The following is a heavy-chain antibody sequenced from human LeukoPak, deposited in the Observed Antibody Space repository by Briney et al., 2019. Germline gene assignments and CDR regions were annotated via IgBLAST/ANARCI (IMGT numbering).Heavy chain of an antibody. CDR3: ARDSYRYGSEAGY. D-gene: IGHD6-13*01. J-gene: IGHJ4*02. Sequence: SETLSLTCTVSGDSIRSGYYWGWIRQPPGKGLEWIGSIYHSGSTYYNPSLKSRVTISVDTSKNQFSLRLSSVTAADTAVYYCARDSYRYGSEAGYWGQGTLVTVSS. V-gene: IGHV4-38-2*02. CDR1: GDSIRSGYY. CDR2: IYHSGST.